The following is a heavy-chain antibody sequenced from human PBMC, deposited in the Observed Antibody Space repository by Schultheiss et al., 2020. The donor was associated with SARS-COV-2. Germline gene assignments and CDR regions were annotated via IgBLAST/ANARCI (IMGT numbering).Heavy chain of an antibody. J-gene: IGHJ1*01. CDR3: ARGSNAGYCSGGSCYSGEYFQH. CDR2: IYNNGRTT. Sequence: SETLSLTCTVSGGSIRSYYWSWIRQPPGKGLEWIGYIYNNGRTTNYSPSLKSRVTISVDTSKNQFSLKLSSVTAADTAVYYCARGSNAGYCSGGSCYSGEYFQHWGQGTLVTVSS. D-gene: IGHD2-15*01. CDR1: GGSIRSYY. V-gene: IGHV4-59*01.